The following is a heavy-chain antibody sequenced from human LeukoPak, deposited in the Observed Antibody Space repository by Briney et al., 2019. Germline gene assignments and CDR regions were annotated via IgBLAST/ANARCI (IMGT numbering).Heavy chain of an antibody. D-gene: IGHD3-9*01. Sequence: GGSLRLSCAASGFTLSSYSMNWVRQAPGKGLEWVSSISSSSSYIYYADSVKGRLTISRDNAKNTVYLQMNSLRAEDTAVYYCARHILTGYYVDYWGQGTLVTVSS. V-gene: IGHV3-21*01. CDR2: ISSSSSYI. CDR1: GFTLSSYS. J-gene: IGHJ4*02. CDR3: ARHILTGYYVDY.